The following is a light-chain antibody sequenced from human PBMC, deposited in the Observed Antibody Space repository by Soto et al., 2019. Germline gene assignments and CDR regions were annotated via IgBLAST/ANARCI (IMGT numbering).Light chain of an antibody. J-gene: IGKJ4*01. CDR1: EDITTY. Sequence: DVQLTQSPSFLSASVADRVTITCRASEDITTYLAWYQQKQGKAPKLLIYSASTLQSGVPSRFSGSGSGTEFTLTISSLQPEDFATYYCQQVNTYPLTFGGGTEVEIK. CDR2: SAS. V-gene: IGKV1-9*01. CDR3: QQVNTYPLT.